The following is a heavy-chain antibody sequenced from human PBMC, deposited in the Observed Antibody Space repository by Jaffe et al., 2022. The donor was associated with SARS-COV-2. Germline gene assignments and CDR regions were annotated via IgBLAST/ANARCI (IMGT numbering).Heavy chain of an antibody. Sequence: QVQLQESGPGLVKPSQTLSLTCTVSGGSISSGSYYWSWIRQPAGKGLEWIGRIYTSGSTNYNPSLKSRVTISVDTSKNQFSLKLSSVTAADTAVYYCARLTYSNYFRGIPSTAGAVDYWGQGTLVTVSS. J-gene: IGHJ4*02. V-gene: IGHV4-61*02. CDR3: ARLTYSNYFRGIPSTAGAVDY. CDR2: IYTSGST. CDR1: GGSISSGSYY. D-gene: IGHD4-4*01.